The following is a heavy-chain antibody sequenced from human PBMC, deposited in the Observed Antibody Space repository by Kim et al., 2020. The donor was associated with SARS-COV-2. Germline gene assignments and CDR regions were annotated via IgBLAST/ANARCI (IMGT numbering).Heavy chain of an antibody. D-gene: IGHD2-8*01. CDR2: ISYDGSNK. CDR1: GFTFSSYG. Sequence: GGSLRLSCAASGFTFSSYGMHWVRQAPGKGLEWVAVISYDGSNKYYADSVKGRFTISRDNSKNTLYLQMNSLRAEDTAVYYCAKDIVLMVVAPLTTYGMDVWGQGTTVTVSS. V-gene: IGHV3-30*18. CDR3: AKDIVLMVVAPLTTYGMDV. J-gene: IGHJ6*02.